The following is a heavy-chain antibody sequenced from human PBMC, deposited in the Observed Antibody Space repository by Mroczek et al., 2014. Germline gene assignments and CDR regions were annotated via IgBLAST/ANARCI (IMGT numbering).Heavy chain of an antibody. V-gene: IGHV3-30*18. CDR1: GFTFSSYG. CDR2: ISYDGSNK. J-gene: IGHJ5*02. Sequence: QVQLVESGGGVVQPGRFLRLSCAASGFTFSSYGMHWVRQAPGKGLEWVAVISYDGSNKYYADSVKGRFTISRDNSKNTLYLQMNSLRAEDTAVYYCAKNGRVVITTDWFDPWGQGTLVTVSS. CDR3: AKNGRVVITTDWFDP. D-gene: IGHD3-22*01.